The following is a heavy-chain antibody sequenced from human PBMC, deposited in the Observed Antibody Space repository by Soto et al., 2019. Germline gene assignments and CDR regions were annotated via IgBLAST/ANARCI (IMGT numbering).Heavy chain of an antibody. Sequence: QLQLQESGPGLVKPSETLSLTCTVSGGSISSSSYYWGWIHQPPGKGLEWIGSIYYSGSTYYNPSLKSRVTISVDTSKNQFSLKLSSVTAADTAVYYCATQKGVDIVDNFDYWGQGTLVTVSS. CDR2: IYYSGST. CDR3: ATQKGVDIVDNFDY. J-gene: IGHJ4*02. D-gene: IGHD5-12*01. CDR1: GGSISSSSYY. V-gene: IGHV4-39*01.